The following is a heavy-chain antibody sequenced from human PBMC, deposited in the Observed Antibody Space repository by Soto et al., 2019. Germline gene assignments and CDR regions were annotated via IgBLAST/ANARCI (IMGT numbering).Heavy chain of an antibody. V-gene: IGHV4-59*11. Sequence: QVRLQESGPGLVKPSETLSLTCTVSGVSFNNHYWSWTRQAPGKGLEWIGCMHYSGSTTYNPSLTGRVTMSVDMSKNEFSLKVNSVTAADTAVYYCVRDQGRRGWFDTWGQGMLVAVSS. CDR3: VRDQGRRGWFDT. J-gene: IGHJ5*02. D-gene: IGHD2-15*01. CDR1: GVSFNNHY. CDR2: MHYSGST.